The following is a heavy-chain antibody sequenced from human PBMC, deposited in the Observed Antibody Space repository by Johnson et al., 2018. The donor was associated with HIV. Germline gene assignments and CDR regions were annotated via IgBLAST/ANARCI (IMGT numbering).Heavy chain of an antibody. D-gene: IGHD4-11*01. Sequence: EVQLVESGGGLVQPGGSLRLSCAASGFTVSSNYMSWVRQAPGKGLEWVSSVTGSGARTYSHYADSVKGRFTISRDNSKNSLYVQMNSLRAEDTAVYYCAKDTYSHRLTVTESGFDIWGQGTMVTVSS. V-gene: IGHV3-23*04. J-gene: IGHJ3*02. CDR3: AKDTYSHRLTVTESGFDI. CDR2: VTGSGART. CDR1: GFTVSSNY.